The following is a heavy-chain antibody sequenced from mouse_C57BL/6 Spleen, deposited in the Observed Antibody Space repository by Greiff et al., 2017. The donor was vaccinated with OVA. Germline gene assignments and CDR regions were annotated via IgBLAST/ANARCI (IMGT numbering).Heavy chain of an antibody. J-gene: IGHJ1*03. Sequence: EVQLQQSGAELVRPGASVKLSCTASGFNIKDYYMHWVKQRPEQGLEWIGRIDPEDGDTEYAPKFPGKATLTADTSSNTAYLQLSSLTSEDAAVYYCTTTLDQVYFDVWGTGTTVTVSS. CDR3: TTTLDQVYFDV. V-gene: IGHV14-1*01. CDR1: GFNIKDYY. CDR2: IDPEDGDT.